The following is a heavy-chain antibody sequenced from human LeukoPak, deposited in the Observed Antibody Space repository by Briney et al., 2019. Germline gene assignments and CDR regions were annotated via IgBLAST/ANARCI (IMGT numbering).Heavy chain of an antibody. CDR2: VDYRGNT. J-gene: IGHJ3*01. V-gene: IGHV4-59*01. Sequence: SETLSLTCTISGGSISSYYWSWVRQPPGKGLEWIGYVDYRGNTNYNPSHKIRVTISTDPSTSLFSLKLYSVTAADTAVYYCARVGVGAANMLWDATVVWGQGTTVTVSS. CDR3: ARVGVGAANMLWDATVV. CDR1: GGSISSYY. D-gene: IGHD2-15*01.